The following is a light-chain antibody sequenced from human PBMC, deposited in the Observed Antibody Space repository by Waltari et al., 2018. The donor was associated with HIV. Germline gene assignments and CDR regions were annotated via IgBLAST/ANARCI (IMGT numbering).Light chain of an antibody. Sequence: SYVLTQPPSVSVAPGKTARITCGGNNIGSTSLHWYQQKPGQAPVLVIYYDSDRPSGIPERFSGSNSGNTATLTISRVEAGDEADYYCQVWDSSSDHPVFGGGTKLTVL. J-gene: IGLJ2*01. CDR1: NIGSTS. CDR2: YDS. V-gene: IGLV3-21*04. CDR3: QVWDSSSDHPV.